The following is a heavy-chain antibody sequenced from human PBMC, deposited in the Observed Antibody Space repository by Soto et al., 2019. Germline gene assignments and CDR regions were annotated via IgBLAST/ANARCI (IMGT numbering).Heavy chain of an antibody. CDR1: GFTVSSSY. J-gene: IGHJ4*02. CDR3: ARAALRYFDWPDY. Sequence: PGGSLRLSCAASGFTVSSSYMSWVRQVPGKGLEWVSIIYSDDYTYYAASVKGRVTMTTDTSTSTAYMELRSLRSDDTAVYYCARAALRYFDWPDYWGQGTLVTVSS. CDR2: IYSDDYT. V-gene: IGHV3-53*05. D-gene: IGHD3-9*01.